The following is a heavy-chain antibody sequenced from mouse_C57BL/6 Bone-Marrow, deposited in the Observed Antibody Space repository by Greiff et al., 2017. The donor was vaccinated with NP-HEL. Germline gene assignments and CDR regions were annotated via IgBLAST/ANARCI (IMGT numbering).Heavy chain of an antibody. CDR2: IRSKSNNYAT. V-gene: IGHV10-1*01. CDR3: GRHDGNPNYYAMDY. Sequence: EVQRVESGGGLVQPTGSLKLSCAASGFSFNTYAMNWVRQAPGKGLEWVARIRSKSNNYATYYADSVKDRFTISRDDSESMLYLQMNNLKTEDTAMYYCGRHDGNPNYYAMDYWGQGTSVTVSS. D-gene: IGHD2-1*01. J-gene: IGHJ4*01. CDR1: GFSFNTYA.